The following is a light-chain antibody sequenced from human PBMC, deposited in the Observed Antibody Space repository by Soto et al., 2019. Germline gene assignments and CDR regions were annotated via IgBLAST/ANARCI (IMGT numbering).Light chain of an antibody. CDR2: SAS. CDR1: QSVSSN. V-gene: IGKV3-15*01. J-gene: IGKJ2*01. Sequence: EVVMTQSPASLSESPGERVTLSCRTSQSVSSNLAWYQQKAGRAPRLLVHSASTRATGIPARFSGSGSGTEFTLSISSLQSEDSAVYYCHQYNNWPYTFGQGTKLEI. CDR3: HQYNNWPYT.